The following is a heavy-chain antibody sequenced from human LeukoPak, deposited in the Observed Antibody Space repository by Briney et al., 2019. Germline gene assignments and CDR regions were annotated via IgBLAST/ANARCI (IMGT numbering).Heavy chain of an antibody. CDR3: ARAQMATNPFDY. CDR2: IYHRGSP. D-gene: IGHD5-24*01. Sequence: SETLSLTCAVSGGSISSNNWWGWVRQPPGKGLEWIGEIYHRGSPNYNPSLKSRVTISVDKSRNHFSLNLSSVTAADTAVYYCARAQMATNPFDYWGQGTLVTVSS. V-gene: IGHV4-4*02. CDR1: GGSISSNNW. J-gene: IGHJ4*02.